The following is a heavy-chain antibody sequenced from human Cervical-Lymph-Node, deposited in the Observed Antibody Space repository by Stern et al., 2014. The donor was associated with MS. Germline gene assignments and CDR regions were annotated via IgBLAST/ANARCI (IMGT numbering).Heavy chain of an antibody. V-gene: IGHV1-69*06. CDR1: GGTFSNYA. J-gene: IGHJ3*02. CDR3: AREMDGFDI. CDR2: IMPIFGTA. Sequence: QVQLGQSGAEVKKPGSSVKVSCKASGGTFSNYAINWVRQAPGQGLEWMGGIMPIFGTANYEQKFQGRVTITADKSTSTAYMELSSLISEDTAVYYCAREMDGFDIWGQGTMVTVSS.